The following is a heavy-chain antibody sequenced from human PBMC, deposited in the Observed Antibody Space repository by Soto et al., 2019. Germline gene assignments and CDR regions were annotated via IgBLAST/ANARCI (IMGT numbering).Heavy chain of an antibody. Sequence: EVQLVESGGTLVQPGGSLKLSCAASGFIFSGSALHWVRQASGKGLEWVGRIRSRANSYATSYAASVKGRFTISRDDSKNTAYLQMNSLKTEHTAVYYCTRPADGGSGYTFDQWGQGTLVTVSS. CDR3: TRPADGGSGYTFDQ. CDR2: IRSRANSYAT. V-gene: IGHV3-73*01. J-gene: IGHJ4*02. D-gene: IGHD3-22*01. CDR1: GFIFSGSA.